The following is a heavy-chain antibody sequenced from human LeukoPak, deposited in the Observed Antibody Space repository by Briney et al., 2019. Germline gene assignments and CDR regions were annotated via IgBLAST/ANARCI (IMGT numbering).Heavy chain of an antibody. Sequence: GGSLRLSCAASGFTFSSYAMTWVRQAPGRGLEWVLGISGSGGSTHYAGSVKGRFIISRDNSKNTLYLQMNSLRAEDTALYYCAKVQKDLWTGYYSYFDYWGQGTLVTVSS. D-gene: IGHD3/OR15-3a*01. V-gene: IGHV3-23*01. J-gene: IGHJ4*02. CDR1: GFTFSSYA. CDR2: ISGSGGST. CDR3: AKVQKDLWTGYYSYFDY.